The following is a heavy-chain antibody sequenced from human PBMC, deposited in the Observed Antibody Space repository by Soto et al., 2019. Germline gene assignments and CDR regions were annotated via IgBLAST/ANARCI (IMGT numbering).Heavy chain of an antibody. CDR1: GFTFTSSA. V-gene: IGHV1-58*01. CDR3: AADIFHYDFSSGYMPHYYYGMDV. CDR2: IVVGSGNT. J-gene: IGHJ6*02. D-gene: IGHD3-3*01. Sequence: SVKVSCKASGFTFTSSAVQWVRQARGQRLEWIGWIVVGSGNTNYAQKFQERVTITRDMSTSTAYMELSSLRSEDTAVYYCAADIFHYDFSSGYMPHYYYGMDVWGQ.